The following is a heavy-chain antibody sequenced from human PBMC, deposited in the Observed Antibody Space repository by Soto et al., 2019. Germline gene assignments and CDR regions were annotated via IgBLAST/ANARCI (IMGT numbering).Heavy chain of an antibody. CDR1: GGSISSGDYY. Sequence: QVQLQESGPGLVKPSQTLSLTCTVSGGSISSGDYYWSWIRQPPGKGLEWIGYIYYSGSTYYNPSLKSRVTISVDTSKNQFSLKLSSVTAADTAVYYCARGGPYCTNGVCYTGGAVGPGRMFDPWGQGTLVTVSS. D-gene: IGHD2-8*01. CDR2: IYYSGST. CDR3: ARGGPYCTNGVCYTGGAVGPGRMFDP. V-gene: IGHV4-30-4*01. J-gene: IGHJ5*02.